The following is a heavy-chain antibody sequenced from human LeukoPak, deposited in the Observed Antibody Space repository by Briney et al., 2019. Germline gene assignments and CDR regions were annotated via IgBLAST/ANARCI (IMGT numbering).Heavy chain of an antibody. J-gene: IGHJ3*02. Sequence: GGSLRLSCTASGFTFGDYAMSWVRQAPGKGLEWVGFIRSKAYGGTTEYAASVKGRFTISRDDSKSIAYLQMNSLKTEDTAVYYCTREPPDGSLRFSYPNDAFDIWGQGTMVTVSS. CDR2: IRSKAYGGTT. CDR3: TREPPDGSLRFSYPNDAFDI. CDR1: GFTFGDYA. V-gene: IGHV3-49*04. D-gene: IGHD1-26*01.